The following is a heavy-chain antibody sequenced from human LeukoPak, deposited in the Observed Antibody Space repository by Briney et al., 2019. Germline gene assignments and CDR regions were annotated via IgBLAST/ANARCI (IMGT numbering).Heavy chain of an antibody. J-gene: IGHJ5*02. CDR3: AKGYSSGWHNWFDP. CDR2: IIPILGIA. Sequence: SVKVSCKASGGTFSSYAISWVRQAPGQGLEWMGRIIPILGIANYAQKFQGRVTITTDESTSTAYMELSSLRSEDTAVYYCAKGYSSGWHNWFDPWGQGTLVTVSS. V-gene: IGHV1-69*04. CDR1: GGTFSSYA. D-gene: IGHD6-19*01.